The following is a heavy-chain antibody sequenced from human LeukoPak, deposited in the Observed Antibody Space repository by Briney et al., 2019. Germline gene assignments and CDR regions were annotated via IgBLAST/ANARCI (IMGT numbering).Heavy chain of an antibody. V-gene: IGHV3-74*01. Sequence: GSLRLSCAASGFTFRSYWMHWVRQVPGKGLVWVSRINSDGSSTSYADSVKGRFTISRDNAKNTLYLQMNSLRAEDTAVYYCARRIVTYYYDSSGSLDAFDIWGQGTMVTVSS. D-gene: IGHD3-22*01. CDR2: INSDGSST. CDR1: GFTFRSYW. CDR3: ARRIVTYYYDSSGSLDAFDI. J-gene: IGHJ3*02.